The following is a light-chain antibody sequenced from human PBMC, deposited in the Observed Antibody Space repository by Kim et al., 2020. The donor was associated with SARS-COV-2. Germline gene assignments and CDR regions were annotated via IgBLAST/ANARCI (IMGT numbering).Light chain of an antibody. J-gene: IGLJ2*01. V-gene: IGLV3-19*01. CDR1: SLRTYY. CDR2: DDN. Sequence: SSELTQDPAVSVALGQTVRITCQGDSLRTYYASWYQQKPRQAPILVIYDDNNRPSGIPDRFSGSSSGNTASLTITGAQAEDEADYYCNSRDSSGNHHVLFGGGTKLTVL. CDR3: NSRDSSGNHHVL.